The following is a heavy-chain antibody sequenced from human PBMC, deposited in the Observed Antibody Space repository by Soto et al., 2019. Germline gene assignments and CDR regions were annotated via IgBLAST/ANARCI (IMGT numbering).Heavy chain of an antibody. Sequence: GESVKISFKGSGYSFTSYWIGWVRQMPGKGLEWMGIIYPGDSDTRYSPSFQGQVTISADKSISTAYLQWSSLKASDTAMYYCARRGGVTPVLYYYYYYGMDVWGQGTTVTVSS. CDR2: IYPGDSDT. CDR1: GYSFTSYW. V-gene: IGHV5-51*01. J-gene: IGHJ6*02. D-gene: IGHD3-16*01. CDR3: ARRGGVTPVLYYYYYYGMDV.